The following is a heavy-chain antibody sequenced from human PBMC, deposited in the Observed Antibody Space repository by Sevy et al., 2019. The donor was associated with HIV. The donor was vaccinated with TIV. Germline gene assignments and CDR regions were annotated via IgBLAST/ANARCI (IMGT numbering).Heavy chain of an antibody. Sequence: ASVKVSCKVSGYTLTELSMHWVRQAPGKGLEWMGGFDPGDGETIYAQKFQGRVTMTEDTSTDTAYMELSSLRSEDTAVYYCATRMDDFWGGYHDYWGQGTLVTVSS. V-gene: IGHV1-24*01. J-gene: IGHJ4*02. CDR3: ATRMDDFWGGYHDY. CDR1: GYTLTELS. CDR2: FDPGDGET. D-gene: IGHD3-3*01.